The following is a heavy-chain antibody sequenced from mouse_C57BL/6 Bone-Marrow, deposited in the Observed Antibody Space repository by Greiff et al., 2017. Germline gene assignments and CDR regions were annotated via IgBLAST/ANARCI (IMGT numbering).Heavy chain of an antibody. Sequence: QVQLQQSGAELVRPGASVTLSCKASGYTFTDYDMPWVKQTPVHGLEWIGAIDPETGGTAYHQKFKGQAILTTDKSYSTAYVELRSLTSEDSAVYYCTDYCGSSYDYYSMDYWGQGTSVTVSS. V-gene: IGHV1-15*01. CDR2: IDPETGGT. D-gene: IGHD1-1*01. J-gene: IGHJ4*01. CDR3: TDYCGSSYDYYSMDY. CDR1: GYTFTDYD.